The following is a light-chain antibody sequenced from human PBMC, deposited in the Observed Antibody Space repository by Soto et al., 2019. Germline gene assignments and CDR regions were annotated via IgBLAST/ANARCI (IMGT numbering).Light chain of an antibody. V-gene: IGKV1-9*01. CDR3: QRLNTYPPT. J-gene: IGKJ4*01. Sequence: IQLTQSTSSLSASVGDRVTITCRASQGISTYLAWYQQKPGKAPNLLIYAASSLQSGVPSRFSGSGSGTDFTLTISSLQPEDFATYYCQRLNTYPPTFGGGTKVEIK. CDR2: AAS. CDR1: QGISTY.